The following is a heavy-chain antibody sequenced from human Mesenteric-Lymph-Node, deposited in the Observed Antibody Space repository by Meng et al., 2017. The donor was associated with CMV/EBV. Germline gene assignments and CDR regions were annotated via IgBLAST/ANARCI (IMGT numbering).Heavy chain of an antibody. CDR2: ISAYNGNT. D-gene: IGHD5-18*01. J-gene: IGHJ4*02. Sequence: SGYTFTSYGISWVRQAPGQGLEWIGWISAYNGNTSYAQKLQGRVTMTTDTSTSTAYMELRSLRSDDTAVYYCARVGYSYGSTAYDYWGQGTLVTVSS. CDR3: ARVGYSYGSTAYDY. CDR1: GYTFTSYG. V-gene: IGHV1-18*04.